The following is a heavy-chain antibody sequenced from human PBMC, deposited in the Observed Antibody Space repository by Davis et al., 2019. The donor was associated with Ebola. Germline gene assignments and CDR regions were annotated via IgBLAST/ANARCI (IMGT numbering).Heavy chain of an antibody. CDR2: INPSGGST. V-gene: IGHV1-46*01. Sequence: AASVQVSCKASGYTFTSYYMHWVRQAPAQGLEWMGIINPSGGSTSYAQKFQGRVTMTRDTSTSTVYMELSSLRSEDTAVYFCARDLERGAAAGTDYWGQGTLVTVSS. D-gene: IGHD6-13*01. CDR3: ARDLERGAAAGTDY. J-gene: IGHJ4*02. CDR1: GYTFTSYY.